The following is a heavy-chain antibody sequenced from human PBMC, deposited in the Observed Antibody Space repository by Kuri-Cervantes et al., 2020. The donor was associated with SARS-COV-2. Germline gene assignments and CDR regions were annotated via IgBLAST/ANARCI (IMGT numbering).Heavy chain of an antibody. CDR1: GGSISSYY. V-gene: IGHV4-59*08. Sequence: ESLKISCTVPGGSISSYYWSWIRQPPGKGLEWIGYIYYSGSTNYNPSLKSRVTISVDTSKNQFSLKLSSVTAADTAVYYCAIPIRIAAAGMLFDPWGQGTLVTVSS. CDR3: AIPIRIAAAGMLFDP. D-gene: IGHD6-13*01. CDR2: IYYSGST. J-gene: IGHJ5*02.